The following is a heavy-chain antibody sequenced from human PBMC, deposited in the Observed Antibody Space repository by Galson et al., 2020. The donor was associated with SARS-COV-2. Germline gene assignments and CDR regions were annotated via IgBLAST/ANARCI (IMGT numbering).Heavy chain of an antibody. D-gene: IGHD3-10*01. CDR3: ARNNLEVGWFGELYQAPF. V-gene: IGHV7-4-1*02. J-gene: IGHJ4*02. CDR1: GYTFTSYA. Sequence: ASVKVSCKASGYTFTSYAMNWVRQAPGQGLEWMGWINTNTGNPTYAQGFTGRFVFSLDTSVSTAYLQISSLKAEDTAVYYCARNNLEVGWFGELYQAPFWGQGTLVTVSS. CDR2: INTNTGNP.